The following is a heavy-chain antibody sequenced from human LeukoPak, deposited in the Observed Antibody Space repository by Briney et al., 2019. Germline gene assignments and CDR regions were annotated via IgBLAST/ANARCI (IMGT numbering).Heavy chain of an antibody. CDR3: AREHIVVVPAAIRGGHWFDP. CDR2: IYHSGST. CDR1: GYSISSGYY. J-gene: IGHJ5*02. Sequence: SETLSLTCTVSGYSISSGYYWGWIRQPPGKGLEWIGSIYHSGSTYYNPSLKSRVTISVDTSKNQFSLKLSSVTAADTAVYYCAREHIVVVPAAIRGGHWFDPWGQGTLVTVSS. D-gene: IGHD2-2*02. V-gene: IGHV4-38-2*02.